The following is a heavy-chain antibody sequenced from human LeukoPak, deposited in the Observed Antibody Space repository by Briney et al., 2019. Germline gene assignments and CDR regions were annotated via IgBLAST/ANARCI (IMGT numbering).Heavy chain of an antibody. V-gene: IGHV3-7*01. D-gene: IGHD2-2*02. CDR1: GFTFSSYW. J-gene: IGHJ4*02. CDR3: ARVLSQYCSSTSCYIPHY. CDR2: IKQDGSEK. Sequence: PGGSLRLSCAASGFTFSSYWMCWVRQAPGKGLEWVANIKQDGSEKYYVDSVKGRFTISRDNAENSLYLQMNSLRAEDTAVYYCARVLSQYCSSTSCYIPHYWGQGTLVTVSS.